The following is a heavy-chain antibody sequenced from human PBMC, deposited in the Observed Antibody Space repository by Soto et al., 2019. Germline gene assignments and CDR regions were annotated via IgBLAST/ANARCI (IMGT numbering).Heavy chain of an antibody. Sequence: QVQLVESGGGVVQPGRSLRLSCAASGFTFSSYAMHWVRQAPGKGLEWVAVILSDGSNKWYVDSVKGRFTIYRANSKNTLYLQMNSLRAEDTAVYYCARDVFQEDVWGQGTTVTVSS. CDR2: ILSDGSNK. CDR3: ARDVFQEDV. V-gene: IGHV3-30-3*01. CDR1: GFTFSSYA. J-gene: IGHJ6*02.